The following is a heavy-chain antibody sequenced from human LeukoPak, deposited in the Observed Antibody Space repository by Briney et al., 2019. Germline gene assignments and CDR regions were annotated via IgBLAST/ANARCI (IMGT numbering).Heavy chain of an antibody. CDR2: ISTTTSTI. J-gene: IGHJ4*02. D-gene: IGHD3-9*01. V-gene: IGHV3-48*02. CDR1: GFTFSSYV. CDR3: ARNHFEDY. Sequence: PGGSLRLSCAASGFTFSSYVMNWVRQAPGKVLEWVSYISTTTSTIYYADSVKGRFTISRDNAKNSLYLQMNSLRDEDTAVYYCARNHFEDYWGQGTLVTVSS.